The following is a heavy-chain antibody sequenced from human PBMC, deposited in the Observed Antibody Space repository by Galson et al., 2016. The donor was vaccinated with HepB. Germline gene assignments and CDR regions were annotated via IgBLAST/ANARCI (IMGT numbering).Heavy chain of an antibody. CDR3: ARDQLRGGNSVGRWFDP. CDR2: IYHSGTT. CDR1: GGSITSGNW. J-gene: IGHJ5*02. Sequence: SETLSLTCAVSGGSITSGNWWNWVRQPPGKGLEWIGEIYHSGTTNYNPSLKSRVAISVDKSKNQFSLRLNSVTAADTALYYCARDQLRGGNSVGRWFDPWGQGILVTVSS. D-gene: IGHD4-23*01. V-gene: IGHV4-4*02.